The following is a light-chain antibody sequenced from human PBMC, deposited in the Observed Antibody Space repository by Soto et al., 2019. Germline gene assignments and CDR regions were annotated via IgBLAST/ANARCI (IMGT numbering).Light chain of an antibody. CDR1: QSVSSSY. V-gene: IGKV3-20*01. J-gene: IGKJ1*01. CDR2: GAS. CDR3: QQYGSAPWT. Sequence: LSPGEKDKIKCRASQSVSSSYLAWYQQKPGQAPRLLIYGASSRATGIPDRFSGSGSGTDFTLTRSRLEPEYFAVYYCQQYGSAPWTVGQGTRVEIK.